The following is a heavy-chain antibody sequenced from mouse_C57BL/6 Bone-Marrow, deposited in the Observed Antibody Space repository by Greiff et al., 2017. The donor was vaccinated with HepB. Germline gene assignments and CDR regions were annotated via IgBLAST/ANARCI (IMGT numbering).Heavy chain of an antibody. D-gene: IGHD2-5*01. CDR2: INPCNGGT. Sequence: VQLQQSGPVLVKPGASVKMSCKASGYTFTDYYMNWVKQSHGKSLEWIGVINPCNGGTSYNQKFKGKATLTVDKSSSTAYMELNSLTSEDSAVYYCARGESKPYAMDYWGQGTSVTVSS. V-gene: IGHV1-19*01. CDR3: ARGESKPYAMDY. CDR1: GYTFTDYY. J-gene: IGHJ4*01.